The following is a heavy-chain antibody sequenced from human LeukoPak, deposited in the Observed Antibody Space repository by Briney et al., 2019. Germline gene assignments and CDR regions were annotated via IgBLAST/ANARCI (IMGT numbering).Heavy chain of an antibody. D-gene: IGHD3-9*01. CDR3: ARARPELRYFDWLLSPYFDY. CDR1: GGSITNYY. J-gene: IGHJ4*02. Sequence: SETLSLTCTVSGGSITNYYWNWIRQSPGKGLEWIGYIYSSGSTNYNPSLESRVTMSVDTSKNQSSLRLSSVTAADTAVYYCARARPELRYFDWLLSPYFDYWGQGTLVTVSS. V-gene: IGHV4-59*12. CDR2: IYSSGST.